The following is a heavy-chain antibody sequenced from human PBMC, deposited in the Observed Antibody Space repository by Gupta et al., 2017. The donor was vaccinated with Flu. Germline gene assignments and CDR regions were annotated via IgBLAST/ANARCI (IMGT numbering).Heavy chain of an antibody. V-gene: IGHV4-31*02. Sequence: QHPGKGLEWIGYIYYSGSTYYNPSLKSRVTISVDTSKNQFSLKLSSVTAADTAVYYCARTLSPNYGDYIVDADYYYGMDVWGQGTTVTVSS. CDR3: ARTLSPNYGDYIVDADYYYGMDV. D-gene: IGHD4-17*01. CDR2: IYYSGST. J-gene: IGHJ6*02.